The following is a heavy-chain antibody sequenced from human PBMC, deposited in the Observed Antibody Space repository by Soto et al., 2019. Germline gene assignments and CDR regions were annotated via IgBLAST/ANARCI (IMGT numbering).Heavy chain of an antibody. CDR3: ARDQVAARGSRYYGMDV. CDR1: GFTFSSYG. Sequence: RRLSCAASGFTFSSYGMHWVRQAPGKGLEWVAVIWYDGSNKYYADSVKGRFTISRDNSKNTLYLQMNSLRAEDTAVYYCARDQVAARGSRYYGMDVWGQGTTVTVSS. V-gene: IGHV3-33*01. CDR2: IWYDGSNK. J-gene: IGHJ6*02. D-gene: IGHD6-6*01.